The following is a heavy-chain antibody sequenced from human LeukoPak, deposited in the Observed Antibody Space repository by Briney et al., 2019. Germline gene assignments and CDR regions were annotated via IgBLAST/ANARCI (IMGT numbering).Heavy chain of an antibody. CDR2: ITRSGGST. J-gene: IGHJ4*02. CDR1: GFSFSSYA. CDR3: AKDRLPYNWNDGVDY. V-gene: IGHV3-23*01. Sequence: GGSLRLSCAVPGFSFSSYAMSWVRQAPGKGLEWVSAITRSGGSTYYADSVKGRFTISRDNSKNTLYLQMNSLRAEDTAVYYCAKDRLPYNWNDGVDYWGQGTLVTVSS. D-gene: IGHD1-20*01.